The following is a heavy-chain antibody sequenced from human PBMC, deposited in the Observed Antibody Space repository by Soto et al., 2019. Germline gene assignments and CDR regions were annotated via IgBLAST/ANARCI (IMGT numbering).Heavy chain of an antibody. D-gene: IGHD1-1*01. CDR1: GGPISSPTYY. J-gene: IGHJ4*02. Sequence: SETLSLTCSVSGGPISSPTYYWGWIRQPPGKGLEWIGSIYYSGSTYYSPSLKSRVTISVDTSKNQFSLKVSSVTAADTAVYYCARLPGITTSRRDYWGQGTLVTVSS. CDR2: IYYSGST. V-gene: IGHV4-39*01. CDR3: ARLPGITTSRRDY.